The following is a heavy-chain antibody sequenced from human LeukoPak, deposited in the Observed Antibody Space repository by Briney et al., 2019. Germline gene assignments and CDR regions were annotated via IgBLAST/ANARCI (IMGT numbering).Heavy chain of an antibody. Sequence: PGGSLRLSCAASGFTFSSYWMSWVRQASGKGLEWVANIKQDGSEKYYVDSVKGRFTISRDNAKNSLYLQMNSLRAEDTAVYYCARYTTAGYSSGWYGPSFDYWGQGTLVTVSS. CDR1: GFTFSSYW. D-gene: IGHD6-19*01. CDR3: ARYTTAGYSSGWYGPSFDY. V-gene: IGHV3-7*01. J-gene: IGHJ4*02. CDR2: IKQDGSEK.